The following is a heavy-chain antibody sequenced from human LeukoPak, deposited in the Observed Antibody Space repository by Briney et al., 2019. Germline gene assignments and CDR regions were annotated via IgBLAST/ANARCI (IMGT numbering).Heavy chain of an antibody. Sequence: SQTLSLTCAISGDTVSSNSAAWNWIRQSPSRGLEWLGRTYYRSKWNNDYAVSVKSRITINPDTSKNQFSLQLNSVTPEDTAVYYCARDFCSGGSCYRRFDYWGQGTLVTVSS. CDR1: GDTVSSNSAA. CDR2: TYYRSKWNN. CDR3: ARDFCSGGSCYRRFDY. D-gene: IGHD2-15*01. V-gene: IGHV6-1*01. J-gene: IGHJ4*02.